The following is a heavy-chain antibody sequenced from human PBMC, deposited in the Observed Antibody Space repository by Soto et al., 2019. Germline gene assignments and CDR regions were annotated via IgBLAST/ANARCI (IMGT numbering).Heavy chain of an antibody. J-gene: IGHJ5*02. CDR3: ARDVEYGSGTYNWFDP. Sequence: QVQLVQSGAEVKKPGSSVKVSCKASGGTFSSYTISWVRQAPGQGLEWMGRIIPSLGIANYAQKFQGRVPITADKATSTAYMELSSLRSEHTAVYYCARDVEYGSGTYNWFDPWGQGTLVTVSS. V-gene: IGHV1-69*08. CDR1: GGTFSSYT. D-gene: IGHD3-10*01. CDR2: IIPSLGIA.